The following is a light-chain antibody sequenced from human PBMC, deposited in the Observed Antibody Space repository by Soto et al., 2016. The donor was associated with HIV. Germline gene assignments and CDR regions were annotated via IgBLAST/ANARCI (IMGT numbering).Light chain of an antibody. Sequence: SYGLTQPPSVSVSPGQTASITCSGDKLGDKYASWYQQKSGQSPVLVIYEDTKRPSGIPERFSGSNSGNSATLTISGTQATDEADYYCQAWDSSIVVFGGGTKAGRP. CDR3: QAWDSSIVV. CDR1: KLGDKY. V-gene: IGLV3-1*01. CDR2: EDT. J-gene: IGLJ2*01.